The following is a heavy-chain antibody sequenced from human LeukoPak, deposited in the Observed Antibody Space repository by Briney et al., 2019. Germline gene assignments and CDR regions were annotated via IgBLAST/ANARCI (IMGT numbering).Heavy chain of an antibody. Sequence: SETLSLTCAVYGGSFSGYYWSWIRQPPGKGLEWIGEINHSGSTNYNPSLKSRVTISVDTSKNQFSLKLSSVTAADTAVYYCAGSRYCSGGSCYSGYFQHWGQGTLVTVSS. J-gene: IGHJ1*01. CDR2: INHSGST. D-gene: IGHD2-15*01. CDR3: AGSRYCSGGSCYSGYFQH. V-gene: IGHV4-34*01. CDR1: GGSFSGYY.